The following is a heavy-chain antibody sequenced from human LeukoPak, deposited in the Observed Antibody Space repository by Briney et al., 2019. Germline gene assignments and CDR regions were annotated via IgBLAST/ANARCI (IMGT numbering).Heavy chain of an antibody. CDR1: GGSISSGSYY. Sequence: SQTLSLTCTVSGGSISSGSYYWSWIRQPAGKGLEWIGRIYTSGSTNYNPSLKSRVTISVDTSKNQFSLKLSSVTAADTAVYYCARGGVMVVVPAAMGTWFDPWGQGTLVTVSS. CDR3: ARGGVMVVVPAAMGTWFDP. J-gene: IGHJ5*02. V-gene: IGHV4-61*02. CDR2: IYTSGST. D-gene: IGHD2-2*01.